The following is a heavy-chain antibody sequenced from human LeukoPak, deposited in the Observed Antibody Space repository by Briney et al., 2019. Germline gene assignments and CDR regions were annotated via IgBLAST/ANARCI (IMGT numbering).Heavy chain of an antibody. J-gene: IGHJ4*02. CDR3: ARDLPRYHDNSGYGFDY. CDR2: ISSSSYI. Sequence: GGSLRLSCAASGFTFSSYSMNWVRQAPGKGLEWVSSISSSSYIYYADSVKGRFTISRDNAKNSLYLQMNSLRAEDTAVYYCARDLPRYHDNSGYGFDYWGQGTLVTVS. V-gene: IGHV3-21*01. CDR1: GFTFSSYS. D-gene: IGHD3-22*01.